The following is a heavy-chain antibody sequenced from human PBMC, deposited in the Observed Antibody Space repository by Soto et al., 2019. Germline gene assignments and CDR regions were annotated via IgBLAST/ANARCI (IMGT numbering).Heavy chain of an antibody. CDR2: IYYSGST. Sequence: QVQLQESGPGLVKPSQTLSLTCTVYGGSVSSGDYYWGWIRQHPGTGLEWIGYIYYSGSTYYNPSLKSRATISIDTSKNPVSLNLSSMTAADTAVYYCARKRRYYKAFDIWGQGTMGTVSS. J-gene: IGHJ3*02. CDR3: ARKRRYYKAFDI. D-gene: IGHD3-22*01. V-gene: IGHV4-31*03. CDR1: GGSVSSGDYY.